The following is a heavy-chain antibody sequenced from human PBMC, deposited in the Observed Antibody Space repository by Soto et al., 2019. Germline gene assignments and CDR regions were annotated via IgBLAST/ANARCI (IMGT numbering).Heavy chain of an antibody. CDR2: IYYSGST. D-gene: IGHD1-26*01. CDR1: GGSISSYY. Sequence: SETLSLTCTVSGGSISSYYWSWIRQPPGKGLEWIGYIYYSGSTNYNPSLKSRVTISVDTSKNQFSLKLSSVTAADTAVYYCARDRVGAADYYYYGMDVWGQGTTVTVSS. V-gene: IGHV4-59*01. CDR3: ARDRVGAADYYYYGMDV. J-gene: IGHJ6*02.